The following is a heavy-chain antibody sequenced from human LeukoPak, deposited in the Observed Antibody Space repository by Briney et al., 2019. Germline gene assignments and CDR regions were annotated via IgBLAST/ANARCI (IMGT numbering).Heavy chain of an antibody. Sequence: GGSLRLSCAASGFTFSSYAMYWVRQGPGDGLDWVAAIGIGGDTHYSGSVKGRFTISREDAKNSLFLHMNNLRAGDTAVYYCARDRFGMDVWGRGTTVIV. CDR1: GFTFSSYA. J-gene: IGHJ6*02. V-gene: IGHV3-13*01. CDR2: IGIGGDT. CDR3: ARDRFGMDV.